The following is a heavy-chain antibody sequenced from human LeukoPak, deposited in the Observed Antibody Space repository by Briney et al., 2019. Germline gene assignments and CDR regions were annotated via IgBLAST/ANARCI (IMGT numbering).Heavy chain of an antibody. CDR1: GGSISSSSYY. D-gene: IGHD6-13*01. CDR2: IYYSGST. J-gene: IGHJ5*02. V-gene: IGHV4-61*05. Sequence: PSGTLSLTCTVSGGSISSSSYYWSWIRQPPGKGLEWIGYIYYSGSTNYNPSLKSRVTISVDTSKNQFSLKLSSVTAADTAVYYCARQLRQQPGRTWFDPWGQGTLVTVSS. CDR3: ARQLRQQPGRTWFDP.